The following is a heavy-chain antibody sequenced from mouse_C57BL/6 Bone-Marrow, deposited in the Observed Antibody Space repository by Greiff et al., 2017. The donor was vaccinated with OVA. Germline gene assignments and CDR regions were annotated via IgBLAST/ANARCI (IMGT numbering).Heavy chain of an antibody. D-gene: IGHD2-4*01. J-gene: IGHJ2*01. CDR2: IYPGSGNT. CDR3: ARKGIGLRREFDY. V-gene: IGHV1-66*01. CDR1: GYSFTSYY. Sequence: QVQLQQSGPELVKPGASVKISCKASGYSFTSYYIHWVKQRPGQGLEWIGWIYPGSGNTKYNEKFKGKATLTADTSSSTAYMQLSSLTSEDSAVYYWARKGIGLRREFDYWGQGTTLTVSS.